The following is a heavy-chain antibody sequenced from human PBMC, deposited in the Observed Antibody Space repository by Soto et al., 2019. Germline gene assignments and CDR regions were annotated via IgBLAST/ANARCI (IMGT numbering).Heavy chain of an antibody. J-gene: IGHJ4*02. CDR1: GYMFVTYG. CDR3: ARDLDGSGSYYTDY. V-gene: IGHV1-18*01. Sequence: QVQLVQSGAEVKKPGASVKVSCKASGYMFVTYGINWVRQAPGQGLKWMGWISAYNGNTKYAQNLQGRVTMTTDASTSTADMEMRSLRSDDTAGYYCARDLDGSGSYYTDYWGPGTLVTVSS. D-gene: IGHD3-10*01. CDR2: ISAYNGNT.